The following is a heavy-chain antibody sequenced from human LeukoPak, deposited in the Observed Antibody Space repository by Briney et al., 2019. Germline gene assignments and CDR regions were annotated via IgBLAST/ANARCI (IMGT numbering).Heavy chain of an antibody. J-gene: IGHJ4*02. CDR2: INLNSGGT. D-gene: IGHD6-13*01. CDR1: GYSFIGYY. V-gene: IGHV1-2*02. CDR3: ARDSAAAAGLSFDY. Sequence: ASVKVSCKASGYSFIGYYMHWVRQAPRQGLEWMGWINLNSGGTKYAQKFQGRVTMTRDTSISTVYMELSRLRSDDTAVYYCARDSAAAAGLSFDYWGQGTLATVSS.